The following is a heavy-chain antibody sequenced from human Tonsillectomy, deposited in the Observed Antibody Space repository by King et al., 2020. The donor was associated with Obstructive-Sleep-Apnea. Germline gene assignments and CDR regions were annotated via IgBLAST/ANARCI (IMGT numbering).Heavy chain of an antibody. Sequence: VQLVESGAEVKKPGASVKVSCRASGYTFTSYDINWLRQATGQGLEWVGRMSPNSGNTGYAQKFQGRVTMTRNTPISTAYMELSSLRSEDTAVYYCSSTVVTLGAPDDYWGQGTLVTVSS. J-gene: IGHJ4*02. CDR2: MSPNSGNT. CDR3: SSTVVTLGAPDDY. D-gene: IGHD4-23*01. V-gene: IGHV1-8*01. CDR1: GYTFTSYD.